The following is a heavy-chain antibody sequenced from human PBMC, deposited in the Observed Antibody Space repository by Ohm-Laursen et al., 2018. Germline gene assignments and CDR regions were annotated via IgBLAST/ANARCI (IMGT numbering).Heavy chain of an antibody. CDR3: ARAPIGAFDI. V-gene: IGHV3-74*01. CDR2: INSDGSST. CDR1: GFTFSSYC. J-gene: IGHJ3*02. Sequence: SLRLSCAASGFTFSSYCMHWVRQAPGKGLMWVSRINSDGSSTSYADSVKGRFTISRDNAKNTLYLQMNSLRAEDTAVYYCARAPIGAFDIWGQGTMVTVSS.